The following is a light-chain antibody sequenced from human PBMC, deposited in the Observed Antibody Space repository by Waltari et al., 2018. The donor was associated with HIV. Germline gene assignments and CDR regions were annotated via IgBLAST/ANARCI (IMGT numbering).Light chain of an antibody. CDR1: SSKFGSNT. CDR2: SNN. Sequence: QSVLTQPPSASGTPGQRVTISGSGSSSKFGSNTVNWYQQLPGTAPKRLIYSNNQRPSGVPGRCSGSKSGASASLAISGLQSEDEADYYCAAWHDSLNGSWVFGGGTKLTVL. CDR3: AAWHDSLNGSWV. V-gene: IGLV1-44*01. J-gene: IGLJ3*02.